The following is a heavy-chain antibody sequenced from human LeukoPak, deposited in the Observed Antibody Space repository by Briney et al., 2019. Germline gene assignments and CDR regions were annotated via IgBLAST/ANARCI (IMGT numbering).Heavy chain of an antibody. J-gene: IGHJ4*02. Sequence: PSETLSLTCTVSGGSISSDYWSWIRQPPGKGLEWIGYIYYRGTTNYNPSLKSRVTISVDTSKNQFSLKLSSVTAADTAVCYCARGEWEKPLDYWGQGTLVTVSS. CDR2: IYYRGTT. V-gene: IGHV4-59*01. CDR1: GGSISSDY. D-gene: IGHD1-26*01. CDR3: ARGEWEKPLDY.